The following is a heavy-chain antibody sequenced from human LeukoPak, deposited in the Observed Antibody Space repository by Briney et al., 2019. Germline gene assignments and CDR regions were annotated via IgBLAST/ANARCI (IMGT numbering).Heavy chain of an antibody. V-gene: IGHV4-38-2*02. J-gene: IGHJ4*02. CDR1: GYSISSGYY. D-gene: IGHD1/OR15-1a*01. Sequence: SETLSLTCTVSGYSISSGYYWGWIRQPPGKGLEWIGSIYHSGSTYYNPSLKSRVTISVDTSKNQFSLKLSSVTAADTAVYYCAREGTAGTNDYWGQGTLATVSS. CDR3: AREGTAGTNDY. CDR2: IYHSGST.